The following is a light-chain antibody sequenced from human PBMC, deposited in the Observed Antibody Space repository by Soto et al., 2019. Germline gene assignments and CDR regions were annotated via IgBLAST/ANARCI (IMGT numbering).Light chain of an antibody. J-gene: IGKJ4*01. CDR2: GAS. CDR1: KSVSSSY. CDR3: QQYGSSPLT. V-gene: IGKV3-20*01. Sequence: EIVLTQSPGTLSLSPGERATLSCRASKSVSSSYLAWYQQKPGQAPRLLIYGASIRATGIPDRFSGSGSGTDFTLTISRLELEDFAVYYCQQYGSSPLTFGGGTKVEIK.